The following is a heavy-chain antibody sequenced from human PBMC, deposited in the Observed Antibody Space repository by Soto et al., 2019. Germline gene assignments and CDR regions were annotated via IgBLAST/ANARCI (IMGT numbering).Heavy chain of an antibody. V-gene: IGHV4-30-4*01. CDR2: IYYSGTT. CDR3: AKYGGYSMDV. J-gene: IGHJ6*02. CDR1: GGSISSGDYF. D-gene: IGHD4-17*01. Sequence: SETLSLTCTVSGGSISSGDYFWSWIRQPPGKGLEWIGHIYYSGTTYYNPSLKSRVTMSVDTSKNQFSLKLSSVTAADTAVYYCAKYGGYSMDVWSQGTTVTVSS.